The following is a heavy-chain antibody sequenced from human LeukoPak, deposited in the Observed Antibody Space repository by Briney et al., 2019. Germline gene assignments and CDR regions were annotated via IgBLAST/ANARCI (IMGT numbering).Heavy chain of an antibody. D-gene: IGHD5-18*01. J-gene: IGHJ4*02. CDR1: GYAVTSCG. Sequence: ASVKVSCKAAGYAVTSCGIYWGRHAPGPGLEWMGWISAYNGNTNYAQKLQDRVTMTTDTSTNTAYMELRSLMSDDTTVYYCARGDRGYSYGYFYWGQGPLVPVSS. V-gene: IGHV1-18*01. CDR2: ISAYNGNT. CDR3: ARGDRGYSYGYFY.